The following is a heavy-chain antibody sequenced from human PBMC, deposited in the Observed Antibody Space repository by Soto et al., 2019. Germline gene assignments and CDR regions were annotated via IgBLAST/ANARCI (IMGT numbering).Heavy chain of an antibody. J-gene: IGHJ3*02. CDR3: TKYSDDSSEYQTATFDI. D-gene: IGHD3-22*01. CDR1: GFTFSGYS. Sequence: EVQLVESGGGLVQPGGSLKLSCAASGFTFSGYSMNWVRQASGKGLEWVGRIRSKANSYATAYATSGKGRFTISRDDSKNTAYLQMKNLKTEDTDVYYCTKYSDDSSEYQTATFDIWGQVTMGTDSS. CDR2: IRSKANSYAT. V-gene: IGHV3-73*02.